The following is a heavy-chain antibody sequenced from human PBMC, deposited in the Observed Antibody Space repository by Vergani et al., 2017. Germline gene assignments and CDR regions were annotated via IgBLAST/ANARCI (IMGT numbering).Heavy chain of an antibody. D-gene: IGHD3-10*01. CDR2: IYPGDSDT. CDR1: GYSFTSYW. J-gene: IGHJ2*01. Sequence: VQLVQSGAEVKKPGESLKIYCQGSGYSFTSYWIGWVRQMPGKGLEWMGIIYPGDSDTRYSPSFQGQVTISADKSISTAYLQWSSLQASDTAMYYCARIGLLWFEGTGCYFDLSGRGTLVTVSS. CDR3: ARIGLLWFEGTGCYFDL. V-gene: IGHV5-51*01.